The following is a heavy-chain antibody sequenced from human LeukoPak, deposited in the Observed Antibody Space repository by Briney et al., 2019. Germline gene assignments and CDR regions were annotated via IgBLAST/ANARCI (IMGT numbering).Heavy chain of an antibody. Sequence: GGSLRLSCAASGFTFSSYWMSWARQAPGKGLEWVANIKQDGSEKYYVDSVKGRFTISRDNAKNSLYLQMNSLRAEDTVVYYCARELNAYYDFWSGPENWFDPWGQGTLVTVSS. CDR3: ARELNAYYDFWSGPENWFDP. V-gene: IGHV3-7*01. J-gene: IGHJ5*02. CDR1: GFTFSSYW. D-gene: IGHD3-3*01. CDR2: IKQDGSEK.